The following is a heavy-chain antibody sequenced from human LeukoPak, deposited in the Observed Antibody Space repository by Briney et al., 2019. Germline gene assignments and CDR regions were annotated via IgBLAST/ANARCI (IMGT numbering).Heavy chain of an antibody. CDR2: ICYDGRNI. Sequence: RGSMRPSWAASGFTLTSYGMHWVRQAPGRGLEWVEVICYDGRNIYSGDSVSGRFTTCRDNSKNALYLQMNSLRAEDTAVYYCTRDLTLGSGSMLFLDYWGQGALVTVSS. CDR1: GFTLTSYG. J-gene: IGHJ4*02. V-gene: IGHV3-33*01. CDR3: TRDLTLGSGSMLFLDY. D-gene: IGHD1-26*01.